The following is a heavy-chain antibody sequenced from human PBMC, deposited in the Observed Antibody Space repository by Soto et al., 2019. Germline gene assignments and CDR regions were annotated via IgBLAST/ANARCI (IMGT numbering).Heavy chain of an antibody. J-gene: IGHJ4*02. CDR1: GGSISSYY. Sequence: SETLSLTCTVSGGSISSYYWSWIRQPPGRGLEWIGYIYYSGSTNYNPSLKSRVTISVDTSKNQFSLKLSSVTAADTAVYYCARRYGGNFDYWGRGTLVTVSS. D-gene: IGHD3-16*01. V-gene: IGHV4-59*01. CDR3: ARRYGGNFDY. CDR2: IYYSGST.